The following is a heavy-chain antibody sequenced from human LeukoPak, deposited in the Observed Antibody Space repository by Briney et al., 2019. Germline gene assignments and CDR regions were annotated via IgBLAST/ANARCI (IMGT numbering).Heavy chain of an antibody. Sequence: PSXXXSLTCTVSGGSFSSGSYYWSWIRQPPGKGLEWIGYIYYSGSTNYNPSLKRRVTISVNTSKNQFSLKLSSVTAADTAVYYCARSSTSCCSFDYWGQGXXXXVSX. CDR2: IYYSGST. J-gene: IGHJ4*02. CDR1: GGSFSSGSYY. D-gene: IGHD2-2*01. V-gene: IGHV4-61*01. CDR3: ARSSTSCCSFDY.